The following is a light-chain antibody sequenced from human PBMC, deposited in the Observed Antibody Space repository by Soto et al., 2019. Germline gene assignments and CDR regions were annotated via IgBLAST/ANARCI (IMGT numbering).Light chain of an antibody. V-gene: IGKV1-5*03. J-gene: IGKJ4*01. CDR2: KAS. Sequence: DIQMTQSPSTLSASVGDRVTITCRASQSISSWLAWYQQKPGKAPKLLIYKASSLESGVPSRFSGSGSGTEFTLTISSLQPDDFATYYCQQYNSYRPLTFGGGTKVEIK. CDR3: QQYNSYRPLT. CDR1: QSISSW.